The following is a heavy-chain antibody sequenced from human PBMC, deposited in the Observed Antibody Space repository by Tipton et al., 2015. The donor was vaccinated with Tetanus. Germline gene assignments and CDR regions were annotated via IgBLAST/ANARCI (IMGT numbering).Heavy chain of an antibody. Sequence: TLSLICAVYGGSFSGYYCTWIRQSPGKGLEWIGEIHPSGSVNYNPSLKSRVTILLDTSENQFSLKLSSVTGADTAVYYCARGRDQYKSGNYWGQGTLVTVSS. CDR2: IHPSGSV. D-gene: IGHD5-24*01. V-gene: IGHV4-34*01. CDR1: GGSFSGYY. J-gene: IGHJ4*02. CDR3: ARGRDQYKSGNY.